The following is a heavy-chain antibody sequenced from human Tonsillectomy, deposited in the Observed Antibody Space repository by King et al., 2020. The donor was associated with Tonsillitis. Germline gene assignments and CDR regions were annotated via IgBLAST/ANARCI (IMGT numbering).Heavy chain of an antibody. V-gene: IGHV3-30-3*01. J-gene: IGHJ4*02. CDR3: ARDETAAAGVAFDY. CDR2: ISYDGSNK. Sequence: QVQLVESGGGVVQPGRSLRLSCAASGFTFSSYAMHWVRQAPGKGLEGVAVISYDGSNKYYADSVKGRFTISRDNSKNTLYLQMNSLRAEDTAVYYCARDETAAAGVAFDYWGQGTLVTVSS. D-gene: IGHD6-13*01. CDR1: GFTFSSYA.